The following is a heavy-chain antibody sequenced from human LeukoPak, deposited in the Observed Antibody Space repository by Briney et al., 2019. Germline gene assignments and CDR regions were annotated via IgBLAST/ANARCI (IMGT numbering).Heavy chain of an antibody. D-gene: IGHD5-24*01. V-gene: IGHV3-48*03. CDR3: AVATIGRY. CDR2: ISNSGSTI. Sequence: GGSLRLSCAASGFTFSTYEMNWVRQAPGKGLEWVSYISNSGSTIYYADPVKGRFTISRDNAKNSLYLQMNSLRAEDTAVYYCAVATIGRYWGQGTLVTVSS. CDR1: GFTFSTYE. J-gene: IGHJ4*02.